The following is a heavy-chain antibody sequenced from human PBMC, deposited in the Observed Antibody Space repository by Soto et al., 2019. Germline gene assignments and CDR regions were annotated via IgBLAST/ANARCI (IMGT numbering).Heavy chain of an antibody. CDR2: IIPILGIA. D-gene: IGHD3-22*01. CDR1: GGTFSSYT. Sequence: SVKVSCKASGGTFSSYTISWVRQAPGQGLEWMGRIIPILGIANYAQKFQGRVTITADKSTSTAYMELSSLRSEDTAVYYCARDSSGYSSAFDIWGQGTMVTVS. V-gene: IGHV1-69*04. CDR3: ARDSSGYSSAFDI. J-gene: IGHJ3*02.